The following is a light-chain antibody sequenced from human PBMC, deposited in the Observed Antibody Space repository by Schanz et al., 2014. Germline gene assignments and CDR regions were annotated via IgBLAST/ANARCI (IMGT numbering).Light chain of an antibody. V-gene: IGKV1-9*01. J-gene: IGKJ5*01. Sequence: IQLTQSPSSLSASVGDRVTITCRASQGITTYLAWYQRKPGKAPKVLIYGSSTLQNGVPSRFSGSGSGTDFTLTISSLQPEDFATYYCLHLNSFPLSFGQGTRLDIK. CDR2: GSS. CDR3: LHLNSFPLS. CDR1: QGITTY.